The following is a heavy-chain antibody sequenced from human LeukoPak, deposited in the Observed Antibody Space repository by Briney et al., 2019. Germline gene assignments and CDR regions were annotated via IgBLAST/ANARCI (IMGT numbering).Heavy chain of an antibody. D-gene: IGHD1-26*01. Sequence: GASVKVSCKTSGHTFSSSDINWVRQPPGQGLEWMGWMNPNCGNTGYAQKFQGRVTITRNTSISTAYMELSSLRSEDTAVYYCVRVGNSGSYSLCYWGQGTLVTVSS. CDR3: VRVGNSGSYSLCY. V-gene: IGHV1-8*03. J-gene: IGHJ4*02. CDR1: GHTFSSSD. CDR2: MNPNCGNT.